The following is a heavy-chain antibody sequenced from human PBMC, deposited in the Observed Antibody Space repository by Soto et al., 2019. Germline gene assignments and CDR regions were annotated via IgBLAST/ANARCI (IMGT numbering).Heavy chain of an antibody. CDR1: GGTFSSYA. V-gene: IGHV1-69*01. Sequence: VKVSCKASGGTFSSYAISWVRQAPGQGLEWMGGIIPIFGTANYAQKFQGRVTITADESTSTAYMELSSLRSEDTAVYYCARDKLGYCSGGSCGWFDPWGQGTLVTVSS. J-gene: IGHJ5*02. CDR2: IIPIFGTA. D-gene: IGHD2-15*01. CDR3: ARDKLGYCSGGSCGWFDP.